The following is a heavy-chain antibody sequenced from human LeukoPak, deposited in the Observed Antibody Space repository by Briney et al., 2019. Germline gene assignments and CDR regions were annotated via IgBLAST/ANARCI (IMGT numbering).Heavy chain of an antibody. CDR1: GFTFDDYA. CDR2: ISWNSGSI. Sequence: GRSLRLSCAASGFTFDDYAMHWVRQAPRKGLEWVSGISWNSGSIGYADSVKGRFTISRDNAKNSLYLQMNSLRAEDTALYYCAKDLERYYYYGMDVWGQGTTVTVSS. CDR3: AKDLERYYYYGMDV. D-gene: IGHD1-1*01. J-gene: IGHJ6*02. V-gene: IGHV3-9*01.